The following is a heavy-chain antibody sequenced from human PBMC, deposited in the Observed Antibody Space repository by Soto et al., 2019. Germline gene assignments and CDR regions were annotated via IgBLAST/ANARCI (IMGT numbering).Heavy chain of an antibody. Sequence: ASVKVSCKASGYTFTGYYMHWVRQAPGQGLEWMGWINPNSGGTNYAQKFQGRVTMTRDTSISTVYMELNRLRSDDTAVYYCATKGGSSSGLVGMDVWGQGTTVTV. J-gene: IGHJ6*02. CDR1: GYTFTGYY. D-gene: IGHD6-6*01. CDR2: INPNSGGT. CDR3: ATKGGSSSGLVGMDV. V-gene: IGHV1-2*02.